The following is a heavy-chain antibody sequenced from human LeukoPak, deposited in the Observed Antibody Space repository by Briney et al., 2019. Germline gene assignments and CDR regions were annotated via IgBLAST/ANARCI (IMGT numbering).Heavy chain of an antibody. CDR2: IYYSGST. D-gene: IGHD3-22*01. CDR3: ARQSISGSSLSYFDY. Sequence: SETLSLTCTVSGGSISSYYWNWIRQPPGKGLEWIGYIYYSGSTNSNPSLKSRVTISVDTSKNQCSLKLSSVTAADTAVYYCARQSISGSSLSYFDYWGQGTLVNVSS. V-gene: IGHV4-59*01. CDR1: GGSISSYY. J-gene: IGHJ4*02.